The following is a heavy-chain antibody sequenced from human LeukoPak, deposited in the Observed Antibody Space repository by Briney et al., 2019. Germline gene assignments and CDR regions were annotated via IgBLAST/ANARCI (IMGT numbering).Heavy chain of an antibody. CDR2: IYSGGST. J-gene: IGHJ4*02. Sequence: QTGGSLRLSCAASGFTVSSNYMSWVRQAPGEGLEWVSVIYSGGSTYYADSVKGRFTISRDNSKNTLYLQMNSLRAEDTAVYYCARVRDGYNDYYFDYWGQGTLVTVSS. CDR3: ARVRDGYNDYYFDY. D-gene: IGHD5-24*01. V-gene: IGHV3-53*01. CDR1: GFTVSSNY.